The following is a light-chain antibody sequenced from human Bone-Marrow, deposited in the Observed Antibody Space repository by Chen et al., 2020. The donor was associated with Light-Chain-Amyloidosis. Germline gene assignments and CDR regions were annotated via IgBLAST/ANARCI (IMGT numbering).Light chain of an antibody. CDR2: EVS. J-gene: IGLJ3*02. CDR1: SSDVGGYNY. V-gene: IGLV2-14*01. Sequence: QSALTQPASVSGSPGQSITISCTGTSSDVGGYNYVSWYQHHPGEAPKLMIYEVSNRPSGVYNRFSGSKSGNTASLTISGRQAEDEADYYCSSFTSRSTRVFGGGTKLTVL. CDR3: SSFTSRSTRV.